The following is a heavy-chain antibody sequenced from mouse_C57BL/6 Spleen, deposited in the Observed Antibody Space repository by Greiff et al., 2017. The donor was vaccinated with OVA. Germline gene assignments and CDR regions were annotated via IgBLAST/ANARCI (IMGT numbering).Heavy chain of an antibody. V-gene: IGHV1-61*01. CDR3: ARKGYDYFDY. Sequence: QVQLQQPGAELVRPGSSVKLSCKASGYTFTSYWMDWVKQRPGQGLEWIGNIYPSDGETHYNQKFKDKATLTVDKSSSTAYMQLSSLTSEDSAVYYCARKGYDYFDYWGQGTTLTVSS. CDR1: GYTFTSYW. CDR2: IYPSDGET. J-gene: IGHJ2*01. D-gene: IGHD2-3*01.